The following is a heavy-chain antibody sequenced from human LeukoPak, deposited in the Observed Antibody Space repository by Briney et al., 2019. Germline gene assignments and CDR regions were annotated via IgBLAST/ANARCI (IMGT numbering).Heavy chain of an antibody. CDR1: GGSISSADYY. D-gene: IGHD3-10*01. J-gene: IGHJ3*02. CDR3: PRDHDEVREIDAFDI. CDR2: ISHSGGT. V-gene: IGHV4-30-2*01. Sequence: PSETLSLTCTVSGGSISSADYYWTWIRQPPGKGLEWIGYISHSGGTYYNSSLLCRVTISADTSKNQFSLKLSSVTAADTAVYYCPRDHDEVREIDAFDIWGQGTMVTVSS.